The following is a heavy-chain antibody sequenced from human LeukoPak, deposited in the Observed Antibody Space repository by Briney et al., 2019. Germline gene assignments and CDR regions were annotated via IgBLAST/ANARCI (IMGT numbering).Heavy chain of an antibody. V-gene: IGHV3-48*01. D-gene: IGHD3-10*01. CDR3: AKDGGKGSWFGELSGYFDY. CDR1: GFTFSSYS. Sequence: GGSLRLSCAASGFTFSSYSMNWVRQAPGKGLEWVSYISSSSSTIYYADSVKGRFTISRDNAKNSLYLQMNSLRAEDTAVYYCAKDGGKGSWFGELSGYFDYWGQGTLVTVSS. J-gene: IGHJ4*02. CDR2: ISSSSSTI.